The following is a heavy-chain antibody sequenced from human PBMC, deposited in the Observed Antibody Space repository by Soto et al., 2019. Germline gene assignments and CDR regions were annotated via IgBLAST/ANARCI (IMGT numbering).Heavy chain of an antibody. Sequence: GGALRLSCAAAGYTFSHYWMHLVRQAPGKGLVWVARVNPDGNITTDAGSVKGRFTISRDNAKNTLYLQMNSLGVEDTALYYCSYATFGHQDFWAQGPPVTVSS. J-gene: IGHJ4*02. V-gene: IGHV3-74*01. CDR2: VNPDGNIT. CDR3: SYATFGHQDF. CDR1: GYTFSHYW. D-gene: IGHD1-26*01.